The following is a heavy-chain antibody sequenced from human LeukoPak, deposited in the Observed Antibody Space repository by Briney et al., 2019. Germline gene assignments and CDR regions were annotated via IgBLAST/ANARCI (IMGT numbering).Heavy chain of an antibody. J-gene: IGHJ6*02. CDR3: ARDTWYYGMDV. D-gene: IGHD3-16*01. CDR2: IYYSGST. Sequence: SETLSLTCTVSGGSISSSSYYWGWIRQPPGKGLEWIGSIYYSGSTYYNPSLKSRVTISVDTSKNQFSLKLSSVTAADTAVYYCARDTWYYGMDVWGQGTTVTVSS. CDR1: GGSISSSSYY. V-gene: IGHV4-39*07.